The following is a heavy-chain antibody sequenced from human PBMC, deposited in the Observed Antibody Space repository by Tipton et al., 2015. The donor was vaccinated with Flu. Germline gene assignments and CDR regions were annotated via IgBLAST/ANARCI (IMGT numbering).Heavy chain of an antibody. Sequence: GLVKPSETLSLTCTVSSGSIRSTNYFCAWIRQPPGKRLELIGSIYPSGTTYFNPSLKSRVTISVDTSKGQFSLMLRSVTAADTAVYYCARLSYYDVDLKNFYFDYWGQGALVTVSS. CDR3: ARLSYYDVDLKNFYFDY. CDR1: SGSIRSTNYF. D-gene: IGHD3-10*02. V-gene: IGHV4-39*01. J-gene: IGHJ4*02. CDR2: IYPSGTT.